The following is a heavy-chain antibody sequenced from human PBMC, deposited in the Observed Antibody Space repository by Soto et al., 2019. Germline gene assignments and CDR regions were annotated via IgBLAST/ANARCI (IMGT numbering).Heavy chain of an antibody. D-gene: IGHD5-18*01. Sequence: SVKVSCKASGGTFSSYAISWVRQAPGQGLEWMGGIIPIFGTANYAQKFQGRVTITADESTSTAYMELSSLRSEDTAVYYCARVTPSYGSSGGMDVWRQGTTVTVSS. V-gene: IGHV1-69*13. CDR1: GGTFSSYA. CDR3: ARVTPSYGSSGGMDV. J-gene: IGHJ6*02. CDR2: IIPIFGTA.